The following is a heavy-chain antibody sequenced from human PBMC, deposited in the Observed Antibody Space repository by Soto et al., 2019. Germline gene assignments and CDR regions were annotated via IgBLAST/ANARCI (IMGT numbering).Heavy chain of an antibody. Sequence: QVQLQESGPGLVKPSQTLSLTCTVSGDSISSGDHYWSWIRQPPGKGLQWFGYIYYSGTTYSRPSLQSRVTISVDTSKNQFSLKLNSVTAADTAVYYCARGAYSDSSSYFDYWGQGTLVPVSS. CDR3: ARGAYSDSSSYFDY. D-gene: IGHD6-6*01. CDR2: IYYSGTT. CDR1: GDSISSGDHY. J-gene: IGHJ4*02. V-gene: IGHV4-30-4*01.